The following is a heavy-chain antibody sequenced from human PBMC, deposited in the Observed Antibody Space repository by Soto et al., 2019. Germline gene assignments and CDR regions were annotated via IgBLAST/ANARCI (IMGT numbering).Heavy chain of an antibody. CDR1: GFTFDDYT. V-gene: IGHV3-43*01. CDR2: ISWDGGST. D-gene: IGHD1-1*01. CDR3: RVNDQGYFDY. J-gene: IGHJ4*02. Sequence: GGSLRLSCAASGFTFDDYTMHWVRQAPGKGLEWVSLISWDGGSTYYADSVKGRFTISRDNSKNSLYLQMNSLRTEDTALYYCRVNDQGYFDYWGQGTLVTVSS.